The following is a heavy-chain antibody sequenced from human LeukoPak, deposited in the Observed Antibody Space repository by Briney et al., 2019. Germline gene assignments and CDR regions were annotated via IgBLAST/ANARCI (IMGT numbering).Heavy chain of an antibody. D-gene: IGHD4-17*01. CDR3: ARDHGGYGDYLSGVY. Sequence: PGGSLRLSCAASGFTFSSYSMNWVRQAPGKGLEWVSSISSSSSYIYYADSVKGRFTISRDNAKNSLYLQMNSLRAEDTAVYYCARDHGGYGDYLSGVYWGQGTLVTVSS. J-gene: IGHJ4*02. CDR1: GFTFSSYS. CDR2: ISSSSSYI. V-gene: IGHV3-21*01.